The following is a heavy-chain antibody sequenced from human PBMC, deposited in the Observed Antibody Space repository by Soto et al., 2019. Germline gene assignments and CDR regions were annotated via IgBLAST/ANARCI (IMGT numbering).Heavy chain of an antibody. V-gene: IGHV3-23*01. CDR3: AKASMLQLVRIGMAV. Sequence: EVQLLESGGGLVQSGGSLRLSCAASGFTFSSHAMTWVRQAPGEGLEWVSSVNDNGGSRYYADSVQGRLTISRDKSKNTLYQQMSRLCAEDTAVYYCAKASMLQLVRIGMAVWGQGTTVTASS. J-gene: IGHJ6*02. D-gene: IGHD1-1*01. CDR1: GFTFSSHA. CDR2: VNDNGGSR.